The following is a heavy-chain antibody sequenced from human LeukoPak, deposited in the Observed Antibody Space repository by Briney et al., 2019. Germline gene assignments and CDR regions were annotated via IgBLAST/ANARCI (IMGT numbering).Heavy chain of an antibody. J-gene: IGHJ4*02. CDR2: INPNSGGT. CDR1: GYTFTGYY. V-gene: IGHV1-2*06. Sequence: KVSCKASGYTFTGYYMHWVRQAPGQGLEWMGRINPNSGGTNYAQKFQGRVTMTRDTSISTAYMELSRLRSDDTAVYYCARVLTGYSSSWYYWGQGTLVTVSS. D-gene: IGHD6-13*01. CDR3: ARVLTGYSSSWYY.